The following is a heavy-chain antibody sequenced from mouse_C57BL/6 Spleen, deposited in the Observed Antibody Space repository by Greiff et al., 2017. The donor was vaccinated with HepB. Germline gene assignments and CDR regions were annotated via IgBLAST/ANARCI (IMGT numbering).Heavy chain of an antibody. CDR1: GYTFTSYW. J-gene: IGHJ3*01. CDR3: ARRGNSPWFAY. V-gene: IGHV1-50*01. D-gene: IGHD2-1*01. CDR2: IDPSDSYT. Sequence: QVQLQQSGAELVKPGASVKLSCKASGYTFTSYWMQWVKQRPGQGLEWIGEIDPSDSYTNYNQKFKGKATLTVDTSSSTAYMQLSSLTSEDSAVYYCARRGNSPWFAYWGQGTLVTVSA.